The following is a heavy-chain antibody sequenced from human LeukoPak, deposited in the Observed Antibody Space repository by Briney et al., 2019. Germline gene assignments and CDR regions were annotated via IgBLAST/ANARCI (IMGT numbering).Heavy chain of an antibody. J-gene: IGHJ4*02. V-gene: IGHV3-30*03. D-gene: IGHD1-26*01. Sequence: PGGSLRLSCAASGFNFRSFGFHWVRQAPGKGLEWLATVSFERNDKYYADSVKGRFTISGDESKNTLYLQMNSLRSEDTAVYYCARDPLRRGTSYLDNWGQGTLVTVAS. CDR2: VSFERNDK. CDR3: ARDPLRRGTSYLDN. CDR1: GFNFRSFG.